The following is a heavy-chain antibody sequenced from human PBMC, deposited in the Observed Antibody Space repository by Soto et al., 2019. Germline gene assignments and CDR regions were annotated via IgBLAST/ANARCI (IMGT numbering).Heavy chain of an antibody. J-gene: IGHJ4*02. D-gene: IGHD1-7*01. CDR2: ISGSGGST. CDR1: GFTFSSYA. V-gene: IGHV3-23*01. Sequence: EVQLLESGGGLVQPGGSLRLSCAASGFTFSSYAMSWVRQAPGKGLEWVSAISGSGGSTYYADSVKGRFTISRDNSKNTLYLQMNSLRAEDTAVYYCAKDGPGNNWNYGGDVGNWFDYWGQGTLVTVSS. CDR3: AKDGPGNNWNYGGDVGNWFDY.